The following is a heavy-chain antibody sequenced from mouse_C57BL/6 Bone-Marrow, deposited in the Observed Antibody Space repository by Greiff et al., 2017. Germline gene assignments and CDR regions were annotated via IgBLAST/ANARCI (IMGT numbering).Heavy chain of an antibody. CDR3: ARDRYYYGSSYDAMDY. V-gene: IGHV2-2*01. D-gene: IGHD1-1*01. Sequence: VQLVESGPGLVQPSQSLSITCTVSGFSLTSYGVHWVRQSPGKGLEWLGVIWSGGSTDYNAAFISRLSISKDNSKSQVFFKMNSLQADDTAIYYCARDRYYYGSSYDAMDYWGQGTSVTVSA. J-gene: IGHJ4*01. CDR2: IWSGGST. CDR1: GFSLTSYG.